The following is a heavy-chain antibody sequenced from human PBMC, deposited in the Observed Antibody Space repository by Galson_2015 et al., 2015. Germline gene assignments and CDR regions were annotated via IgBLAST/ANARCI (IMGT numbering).Heavy chain of an antibody. D-gene: IGHD6-19*01. Sequence: ETLSLTCTVSGGSISSRSYYWGWIRQPPGKGLEWIGTISYSESTYYNPSLKDRLTISVDTSKNQFSLRLSSVTAADTAVYYCASHSSGWYLAYWGQGTLVTVSS. J-gene: IGHJ4*02. CDR3: ASHSSGWYLAY. CDR2: ISYSEST. CDR1: GGSISSRSYY. V-gene: IGHV4-39*01.